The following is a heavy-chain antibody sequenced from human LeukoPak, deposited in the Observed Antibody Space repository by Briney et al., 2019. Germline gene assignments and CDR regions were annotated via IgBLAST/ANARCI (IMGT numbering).Heavy chain of an antibody. CDR1: GFPFSNYP. Sequence: PGGSLRLSCAVSGFPFSNYPMHWVRQAPGKGLEWVAMISFDENIKYFADSVKGRFTISRDNSKNTLYLQMHSLRAGDTAVYYCAKDRNYYYMDVWGKGTTVTVSS. J-gene: IGHJ6*03. V-gene: IGHV3-30-3*01. CDR3: AKDRNYYYMDV. CDR2: ISFDENIK.